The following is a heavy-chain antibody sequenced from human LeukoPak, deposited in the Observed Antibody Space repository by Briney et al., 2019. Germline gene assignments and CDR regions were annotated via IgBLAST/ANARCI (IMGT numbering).Heavy chain of an antibody. V-gene: IGHV3-53*01. Sequence: PGGSLRLSCAASGFTFSSYAMSWVRQAPGKGLEWVSVIYSGDTTYYADSVKGRFTISRDNSRNTLYLQMNSLRAEDTAVYYCARGNDYIWGSYLAYWGQGTLVTVSS. D-gene: IGHD3-16*01. CDR2: IYSGDTT. CDR3: ARGNDYIWGSYLAY. J-gene: IGHJ4*02. CDR1: GFTFSSYA.